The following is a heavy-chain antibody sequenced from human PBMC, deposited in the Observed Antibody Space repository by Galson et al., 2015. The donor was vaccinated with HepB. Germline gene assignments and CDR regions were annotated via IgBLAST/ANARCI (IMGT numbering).Heavy chain of an antibody. Sequence: SLRLSCAASGFTFSSYAMNWVRQAPGKGLEWVSAISGSGGTTYYTDSVKGRFTISRDNSKNTLYLQMNSLRAEDTAVYYCAKDYSYCGGDCYPDYWGQGTLVTVSS. CDR1: GFTFSSYA. D-gene: IGHD2-21*02. V-gene: IGHV3-23*01. CDR3: AKDYSYCGGDCYPDY. CDR2: ISGSGGTT. J-gene: IGHJ4*02.